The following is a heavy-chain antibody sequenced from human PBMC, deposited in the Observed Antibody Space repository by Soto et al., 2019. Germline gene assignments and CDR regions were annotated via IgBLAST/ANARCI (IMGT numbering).Heavy chain of an antibody. J-gene: IGHJ4*02. D-gene: IGHD3-22*01. CDR2: ISSSSSTI. Sequence: GGSLRLSCAASGFTFSSYSMNWVRQAPGKGLEWVSYISSSSSTIYYADSVKGRFTISRDNAKNSLYLQMNSLRAEDTAVYYCARDAYDYDDTSGYYRHWGQGTLVTVSS. CDR1: GFTFSSYS. V-gene: IGHV3-48*01. CDR3: ARDAYDYDDTSGYYRH.